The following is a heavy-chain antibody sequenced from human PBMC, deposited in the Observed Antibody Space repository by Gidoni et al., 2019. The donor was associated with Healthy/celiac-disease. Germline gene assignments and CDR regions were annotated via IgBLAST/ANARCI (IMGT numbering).Heavy chain of an antibody. CDR2: MYHSGST. CDR1: GGPLISSSYY. D-gene: IGHD3-3*01. CDR3: ASVLRGDFAFDY. Sequence: QLQLQESGPGLVKSSETLSLTCTVSGGPLISSSYYWGWIRHPPGKGLEWIGSMYHSGSTYYNPSLKSRVTRSVDTAKNQFSLKVSSVTAADTAVYYCASVLRGDFAFDYWGQGTLVTVSS. J-gene: IGHJ4*02. V-gene: IGHV4-39*01.